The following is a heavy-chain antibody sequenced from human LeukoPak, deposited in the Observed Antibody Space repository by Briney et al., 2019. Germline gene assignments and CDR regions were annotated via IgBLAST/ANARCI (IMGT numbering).Heavy chain of an antibody. D-gene: IGHD1-1*01. J-gene: IGHJ5*02. V-gene: IGHV4-31*03. CDR1: GGSISSGGYY. CDR2: IYYSGST. Sequence: PSETLSLTCTVSGGSISSGGYYWSWLRQHPGKGLEWIGYIYYSGSTYYNPSLKSRVTISVDTSKNQFSLKLSSVTAADTAVYYCAREELERRGWFDPWGQGTLVTVFS. CDR3: AREELERRGWFDP.